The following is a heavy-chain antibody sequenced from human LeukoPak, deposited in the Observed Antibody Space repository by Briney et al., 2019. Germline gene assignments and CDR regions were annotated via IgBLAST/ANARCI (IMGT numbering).Heavy chain of an antibody. CDR1: GGSVSSGTYY. Sequence: SETLSLTCTISGGSVSSGTYYWSWIRQPPGKELEWIGYISYIGNTNYNPSLKSRVTISLDTSKNHFSLKMRSVTAADTAVYYCARGLYPDDAFDIWGQGTMVTVSS. J-gene: IGHJ3*02. V-gene: IGHV4-61*03. CDR2: ISYIGNT. CDR3: ARGLYPDDAFDI. D-gene: IGHD3-16*02.